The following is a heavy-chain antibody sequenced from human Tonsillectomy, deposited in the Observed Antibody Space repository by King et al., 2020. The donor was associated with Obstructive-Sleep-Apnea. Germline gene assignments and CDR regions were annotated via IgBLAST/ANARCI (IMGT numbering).Heavy chain of an antibody. CDR3: AKADYSSGWSTFDF. CDR2: IDPGDANT. J-gene: IGHJ4*02. D-gene: IGHD6-19*01. V-gene: IGHV5-51*01. CDR1: GYSFNSYW. Sequence: QLVQSGAEVKKPGESLKISCKGSGYSFNSYWIGWVRQMPGKGLEWMGIIDPGDANTSYSPSFQGQGTFSADKSISTAYLQWRSLKASDTAMYYCAKADYSSGWSTFDFWGQGTLVTVSS.